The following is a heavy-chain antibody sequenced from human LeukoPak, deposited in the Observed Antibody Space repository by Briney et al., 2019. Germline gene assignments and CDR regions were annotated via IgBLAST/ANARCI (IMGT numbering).Heavy chain of an antibody. CDR1: GGSISSYY. CDR3: ARGGYSYGYENWFDP. V-gene: IGHV4-59*12. D-gene: IGHD5-18*01. CDR2: IYHSGST. Sequence: SETLSLTCTVSGGSISSYYWSWIRQPPGKGLEWIGYIYHSGSTYYNPSLKSRVTISVDRSKNQFSLKLSSVTAADTAVYYCARGGYSYGYENWFDPWGQGTLVTVSS. J-gene: IGHJ5*02.